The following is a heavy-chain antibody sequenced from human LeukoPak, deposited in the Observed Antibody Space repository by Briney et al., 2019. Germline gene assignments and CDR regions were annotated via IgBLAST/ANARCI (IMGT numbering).Heavy chain of an antibody. D-gene: IGHD2-21*01. CDR3: ARGTCGGDCYFHNWFDP. J-gene: IGHJ5*02. CDR1: GGSISSSNW. V-gene: IGHV4-4*02. Sequence: PSETLSLTCAVSGGSISSSNWWSWVRQPPGKGLEWIGEIYHSGSTNYNPSLKSRVTISVDKSKNQFSLKLSSVTAADTAVYYCARGTCGGDCYFHNWFDPWGQGTLVTVSS. CDR2: IYHSGST.